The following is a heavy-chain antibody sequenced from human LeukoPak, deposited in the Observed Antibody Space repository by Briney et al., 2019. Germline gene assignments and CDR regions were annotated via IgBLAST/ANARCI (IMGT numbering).Heavy chain of an antibody. Sequence: SETLSLTCTVSGGSIISSSYCWGWIRQPPGKGLEWIGSIYYSGSTYYNPSLQSRVTISVDTSKNQFSLKLSSVTAADTAVYYCARGWGIVVVPAAIKQGFDPWGQGTLVTVSS. V-gene: IGHV4-39*01. J-gene: IGHJ5*02. CDR2: IYYSGST. D-gene: IGHD2-2*02. CDR3: ARGWGIVVVPAAIKQGFDP. CDR1: GGSIISSSYC.